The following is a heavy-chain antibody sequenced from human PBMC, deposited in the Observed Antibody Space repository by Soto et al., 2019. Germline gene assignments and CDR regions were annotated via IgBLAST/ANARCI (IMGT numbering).Heavy chain of an antibody. V-gene: IGHV4-4*07. CDR1: GGSISSYY. J-gene: IGHJ6*02. CDR2: IYTSGST. Sequence: QVQLQESGPGLVKPSETLSLTCTVSGGSISSYYWSWIRQPAGKGLEWIGRIYTSGSTNYNPSLKSRVTMSVDTSKNQFSLKLGSVTAADTAVYYCARDRFTRIAVAAGGGMDVWGQGTTVTVSS. D-gene: IGHD6-19*01. CDR3: ARDRFTRIAVAAGGGMDV.